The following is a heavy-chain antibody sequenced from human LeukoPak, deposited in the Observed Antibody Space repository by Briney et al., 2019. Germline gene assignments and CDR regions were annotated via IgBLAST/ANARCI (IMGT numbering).Heavy chain of an antibody. Sequence: SETLSLTCTVSGGSISSRSYYWGWIRQPPGKGLEWIGSIYYSGSTDDNASRKSRVAISVDPSKNQFSLKLSSVTAADTAVYYCAGGIAAAGTYYYYYYMDVWRKGTTVTISS. CDR1: GGSISSRSYY. D-gene: IGHD6-13*01. J-gene: IGHJ6*03. CDR3: AGGIAAAGTYYYYYYMDV. CDR2: IYYSGST. V-gene: IGHV4-39*07.